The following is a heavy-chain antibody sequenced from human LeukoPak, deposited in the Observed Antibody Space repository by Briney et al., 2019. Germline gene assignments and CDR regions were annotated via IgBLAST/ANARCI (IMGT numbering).Heavy chain of an antibody. D-gene: IGHD6-6*01. CDR1: GFTFSSYW. V-gene: IGHV3-7*01. Sequence: GGSLRLSCAASGFTFSSYWMSWVRQAPGKRLEWVANINQDGSEKYYVDSVKGRSIISRDNARNSLFLQMNILTAEDTAIYYCVREGAYSTSSPAGHWGQGTLVSVSS. CDR3: VREGAYSTSSPAGH. CDR2: INQDGSEK. J-gene: IGHJ4*02.